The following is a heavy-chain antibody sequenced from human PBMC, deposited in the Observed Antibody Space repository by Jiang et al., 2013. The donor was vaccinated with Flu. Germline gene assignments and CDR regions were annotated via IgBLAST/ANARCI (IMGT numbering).Heavy chain of an antibody. V-gene: IGHV2-70*11. CDR1: GFSLNSSGMC. CDR2: IDWDDDK. Sequence: KPTQTLTLTCTFSGFSLNSSGMCVNWIRQPPGRALEWLARIDWDDDKYYSPSLKTRLTISKDTSRNQVVLVMTNMDPVDTVTYYCARLRDYDMSGFDPWGQGTLVTVSS. CDR3: ARLRDYDMSGFDP. D-gene: IGHD3-16*01. J-gene: IGHJ5*02.